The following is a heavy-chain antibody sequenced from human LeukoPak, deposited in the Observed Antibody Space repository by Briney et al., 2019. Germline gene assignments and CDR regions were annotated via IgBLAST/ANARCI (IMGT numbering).Heavy chain of an antibody. CDR3: ARMGVYGSGSYYRAGDY. D-gene: IGHD3-10*01. CDR1: GFTFSSYS. J-gene: IGHJ4*02. Sequence: QAGGSLRLSCAASGFTFSSYSMNWVRQAPGKGLEWVSYISSSSSTIYYADSVKGRFTISRDNAKNSLYLQMNSLRAEDTAVYYGARMGVYGSGSYYRAGDYWGQGTLVTVSS. CDR2: ISSSSSTI. V-gene: IGHV3-48*04.